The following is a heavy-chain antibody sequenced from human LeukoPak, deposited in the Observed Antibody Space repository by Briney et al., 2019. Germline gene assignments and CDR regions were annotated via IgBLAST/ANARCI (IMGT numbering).Heavy chain of an antibody. V-gene: IGHV4-34*01. CDR2: INHSGST. CDR1: GGSFSGYY. D-gene: IGHD6-13*01. CDR3: ARTYSSSWYGYYYYYMDV. Sequence: PSETLSLTCAVYGGSFSGYYWSWIRQPPGKGLEWIGAINHSGSTNYNPSLKSGVTISVDPSKNQFSLKLSSVTAADTAVYYCARTYSSSWYGYYYYYMDVWGKGTTVTISS. J-gene: IGHJ6*03.